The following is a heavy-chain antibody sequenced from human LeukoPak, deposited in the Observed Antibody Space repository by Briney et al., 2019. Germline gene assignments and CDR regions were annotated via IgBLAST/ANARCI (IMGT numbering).Heavy chain of an antibody. CDR3: EIGPRHSYYYDSSGSFDY. J-gene: IGHJ4*02. D-gene: IGHD3-22*01. CDR2: IYYSGST. CDR1: GGSISSYY. Sequence: SETLSLTCTVSGGSISSYYWSWILQPPGKGLEWIGYIYYSGSTNYNPSLKSRVTISVDTSKNQFSLKLSSVTAADTAVYYCEIGPRHSYYYDSSGSFDYWGQGTLVTVSS. V-gene: IGHV4-59*01.